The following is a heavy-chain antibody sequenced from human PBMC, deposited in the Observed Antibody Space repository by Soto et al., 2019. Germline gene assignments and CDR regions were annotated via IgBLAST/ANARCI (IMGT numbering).Heavy chain of an antibody. Sequence: QVQLVQSGAEVKKPGSSVKVSCKASGGTFSSYAISWVRQAPGQGLEWMGGIIPIFGTANYAQKFQGRVTITADKPTSRAYMELSSLRSEDTAVYYCARGEGSGSTSWIWFDPWGQGTLVTVSS. CDR2: IIPIFGTA. J-gene: IGHJ5*02. CDR3: ARGEGSGSTSWIWFDP. CDR1: GGTFSSYA. D-gene: IGHD3-10*01. V-gene: IGHV1-69*06.